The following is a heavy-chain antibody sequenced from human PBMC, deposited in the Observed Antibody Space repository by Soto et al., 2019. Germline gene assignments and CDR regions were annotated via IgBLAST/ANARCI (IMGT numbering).Heavy chain of an antibody. CDR2: IIPIFVTA. CDR3: ASDTAMATTPHY. CDR1: GGTFSSYA. V-gene: IGHV1-69*12. J-gene: IGHJ4*02. Sequence: QVQLVQSGAEVKKPGSSVKVSCKASGGTFSSYAISXVXXXXXXXLEWMGGIIPIFVTANYAQKFQGRVTITADESTSTAYMELSXXRSEDTAVYYCASDTAMATTPHYWGQGPLVTVSS. D-gene: IGHD5-18*01.